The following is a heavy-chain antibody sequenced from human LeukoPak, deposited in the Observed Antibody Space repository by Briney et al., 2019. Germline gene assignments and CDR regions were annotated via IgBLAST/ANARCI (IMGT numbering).Heavy chain of an antibody. CDR1: GFTFSSYS. J-gene: IGHJ6*03. Sequence: GGSLRLSCAASGFTFSSYSMNWVRQAPGKGLEWVSSISSSSSYIYYADSVKGRFTISRDNAKNSLYLQMNSLRAEDTAVYYCAKDHCTNGVCYRNYYFYYMDVWGKGTTVTVSS. CDR3: AKDHCTNGVCYRNYYFYYMDV. CDR2: ISSSSSYI. D-gene: IGHD2-8*01. V-gene: IGHV3-21*01.